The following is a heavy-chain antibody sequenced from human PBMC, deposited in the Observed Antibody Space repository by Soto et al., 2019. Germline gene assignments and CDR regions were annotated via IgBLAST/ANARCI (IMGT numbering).Heavy chain of an antibody. CDR1: GYSFTSYW. CDR3: ARLYSSSWYPPQRYYYYYMDV. D-gene: IGHD6-13*01. V-gene: IGHV5-51*01. J-gene: IGHJ6*03. Sequence: GESLKISCKGSGYSFTSYWIGWVRQMPGKGLEWMGIIYPGDSDTRYSPSFQGQVTISADKSISTAYLQWSSLKASDTAMYYCARLYSSSWYPPQRYYYYYMDVWGKGTTVTVSS. CDR2: IYPGDSDT.